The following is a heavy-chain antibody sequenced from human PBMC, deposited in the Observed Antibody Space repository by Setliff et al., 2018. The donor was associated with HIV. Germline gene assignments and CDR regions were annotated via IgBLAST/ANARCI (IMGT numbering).Heavy chain of an antibody. Sequence: SETLSLTCTVPGGSINRSNYYWGWIRQPPGKGLEWIGTISYTGSTYYDPSLKSRVTISLDTSKNQFFLKLSSVTAPDTAIYYRARQTWEYYDTLTGYYSSRSQEYYYDFWGQGTLVTVSS. CDR1: GGSINRSNYY. D-gene: IGHD3-9*01. CDR3: ARQTWEYYDTLTGYYSSRSQEYYYDF. CDR2: ISYTGST. V-gene: IGHV4-39*01. J-gene: IGHJ4*02.